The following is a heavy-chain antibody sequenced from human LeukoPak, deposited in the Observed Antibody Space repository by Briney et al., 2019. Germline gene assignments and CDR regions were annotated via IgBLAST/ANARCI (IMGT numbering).Heavy chain of an antibody. D-gene: IGHD6-13*01. J-gene: IGHJ3*02. Sequence: EASVKVSCKASGYTFTSYYMHWVRQAPGQGLEWMGIINPSGGSTSYAQKFQGRATMTRDTSTSTVYMELSSLRSEDTDVYYCAGIAAAGTPRVDIWGQGTMVTVSS. CDR2: INPSGGST. V-gene: IGHV1-46*01. CDR3: AGIAAAGTPRVDI. CDR1: GYTFTSYY.